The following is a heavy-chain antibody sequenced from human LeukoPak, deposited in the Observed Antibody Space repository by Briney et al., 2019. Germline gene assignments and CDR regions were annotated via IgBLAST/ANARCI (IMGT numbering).Heavy chain of an antibody. D-gene: IGHD2-21*02. CDR1: GFTFSTYW. CDR2: IRGDESKT. Sequence: GGSLRLSCAASGFTFSTYWMHWVRQAPGKELVWVSGIRGDESKTTYADSVKGRFTISRDNAKNTLYLQMNSLRAEDTAVYYCARDTASAFDYWGQGTLVTVSS. J-gene: IGHJ4*02. V-gene: IGHV3-74*01. CDR3: ARDTASAFDY.